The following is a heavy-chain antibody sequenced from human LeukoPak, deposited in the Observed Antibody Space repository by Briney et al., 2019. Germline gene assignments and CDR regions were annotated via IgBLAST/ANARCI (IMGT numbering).Heavy chain of an antibody. J-gene: IGHJ3*02. CDR1: GFSFSNVW. V-gene: IGHV3-15*01. CDR2: IKTKTDGGTT. Sequence: GGSLRLSCAASGFSFSNVWMSWVRQAPGKGLEWVGRIKTKTDGGTTDYAAPVKGRFTISRDDSKNTPYLQMNSLKTEDTAVYYCSKNYDFWSAYYSGRDAFDIWGQGTVVTVSS. CDR3: SKNYDFWSAYYSGRDAFDI. D-gene: IGHD3-3*01.